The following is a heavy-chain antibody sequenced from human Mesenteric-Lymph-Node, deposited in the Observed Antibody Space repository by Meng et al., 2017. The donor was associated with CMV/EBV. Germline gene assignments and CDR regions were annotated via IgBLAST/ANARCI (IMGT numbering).Heavy chain of an antibody. CDR1: GFTFSSYS. V-gene: IGHV3-30*04. D-gene: IGHD2-2*02. J-gene: IGHJ6*02. CDR2: ISFDGSNK. CDR3: ARYCSSTSCYTGYHYYYGMDV. Sequence: GGSLRLSCAASGFTFSSYSIHWVRQAPGKGLEWVTVISFDGSNKYYADSVKGRFTISRDNAKNSMYLQMNSLRAEDTAVYYCARYCSSTSCYTGYHYYYGMDVWGQGTTVTVSS.